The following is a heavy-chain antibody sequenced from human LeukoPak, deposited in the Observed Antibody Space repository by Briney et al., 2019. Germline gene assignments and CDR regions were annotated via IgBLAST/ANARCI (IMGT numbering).Heavy chain of an antibody. J-gene: IGHJ2*01. V-gene: IGHV4-30-4*08. Sequence: SETLSLTCTVSGASISSGDFYWSWIRQPPGKGLEWFGYIYYSGNSYYNPSLKSRLTISIDTSKNQFSLNLSSVTAADTAVYYCAVTFFGVVIPNWYFDLWGRGTLVTVSS. D-gene: IGHD3-3*01. CDR2: IYYSGNS. CDR3: AVTFFGVVIPNWYFDL. CDR1: GASISSGDFY.